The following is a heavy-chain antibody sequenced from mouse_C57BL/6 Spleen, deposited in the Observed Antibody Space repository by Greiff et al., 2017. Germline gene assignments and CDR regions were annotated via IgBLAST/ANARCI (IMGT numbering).Heavy chain of an antibody. J-gene: IGHJ4*01. CDR1: GYTFTSYW. CDR2: IDPNSGGT. Sequence: QVQLQQPGADLVKPGASVKLSCKASGYTFTSYWMHWVKQRPGRGLEWIGRIDPNSGGTKYNEKFKSTSTLTVDQPSSTAYIQLSRLTSEDSAVYYFARRGYYYDSIMDYWGQGTSVTVSS. V-gene: IGHV1-72*01. D-gene: IGHD2-4*01. CDR3: ARRGYYYDSIMDY.